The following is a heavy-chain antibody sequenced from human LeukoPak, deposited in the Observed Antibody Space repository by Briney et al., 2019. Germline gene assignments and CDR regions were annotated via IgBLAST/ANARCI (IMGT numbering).Heavy chain of an antibody. CDR1: GLTFGSYW. D-gene: IGHD2-8*01. V-gene: IGHV3-74*01. CDR3: ARDYCTNGVCYGYYLDY. CDR2: INTDGSST. J-gene: IGHJ4*02. Sequence: PGGSLRLSCAASGLTFGSYWMHWVRQAPGKGLVWVSRINTDGSSTSYADSVKGRFTISRDNAKNTLYLQMNSLRAEDTAVYYCARDYCTNGVCYGYYLDYWGQGTLVTVSS.